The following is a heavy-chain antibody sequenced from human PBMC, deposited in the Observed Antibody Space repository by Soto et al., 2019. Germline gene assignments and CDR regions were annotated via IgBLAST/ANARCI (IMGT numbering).Heavy chain of an antibody. Sequence: VAEGSSVRYSWSRIMKPPGKGLEWIGYIYYSGSTNYNPSLKSRVTISVDTSKNQFSLKLSSVTAADTAVYYCARHDYGDYGWFDPWGQGTLVTVSS. CDR2: IYYSGST. J-gene: IGHJ5*02. CDR1: EGSSVRYS. CDR3: ARHDYGDYGWFDP. D-gene: IGHD4-17*01. V-gene: IGHV4-59*01.